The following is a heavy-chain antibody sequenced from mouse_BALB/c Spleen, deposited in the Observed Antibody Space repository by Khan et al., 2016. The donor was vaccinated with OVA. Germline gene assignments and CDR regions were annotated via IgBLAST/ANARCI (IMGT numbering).Heavy chain of an antibody. CDR3: VRIREIVATYFDY. V-gene: IGHV1S81*02. D-gene: IGHD1-1*01. Sequence: QVQLKQSGAELVKPGASVKMSCKASGYTFTSYWMHWVKQRPGQGLEWFAETNPTNGRTYYNEKFKSKATLTVDKSSSTAYMLLSGPTFEDSAVYDCVRIREIVATYFDYWGQGTTLTVSS. CDR1: GYTFTSYW. J-gene: IGHJ2*01. CDR2: TNPTNGRT.